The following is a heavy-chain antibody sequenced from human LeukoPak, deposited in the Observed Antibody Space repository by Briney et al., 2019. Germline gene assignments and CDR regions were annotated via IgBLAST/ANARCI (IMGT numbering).Heavy chain of an antibody. D-gene: IGHD3-16*02. CDR3: ARESDYVWGSYRSKIFDY. CDR2: IIPIFGTA. CDR1: GGTFSSYA. V-gene: IGHV1-69*06. J-gene: IGHJ4*02. Sequence: ASVKVSCKPSGGTFSSYAISWVRQAPGQGLEWMGGIIPIFGTANYAQKFQGRVTITADKSTSTAYMELSSLRSEDTAVYYCARESDYVWGSYRSKIFDYWGQGTLVTVSS.